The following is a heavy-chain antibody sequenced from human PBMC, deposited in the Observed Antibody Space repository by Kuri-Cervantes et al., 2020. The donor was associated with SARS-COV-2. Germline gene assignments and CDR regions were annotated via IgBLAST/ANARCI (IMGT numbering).Heavy chain of an antibody. CDR2: IYYTGNT. V-gene: IGHV4-59*01. CDR3: ARDCSTADCKTFGYY. Sequence: SEILSLTCAVSGGSISEYYWSWIRQPPGKGLEWIGDIYYTGNTSYNPTLKSRVAISVDTSKNQFSLKLTSVTAADTAVYYCARDCSTADCKTFGYYWGRGALVTVSS. D-gene: IGHD2-2*01. J-gene: IGHJ4*02. CDR1: GGSISEYY.